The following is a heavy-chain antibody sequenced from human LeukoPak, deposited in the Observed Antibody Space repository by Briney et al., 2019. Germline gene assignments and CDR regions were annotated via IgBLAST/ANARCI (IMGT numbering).Heavy chain of an antibody. D-gene: IGHD1-26*01. CDR2: VDGGGPNT. V-gene: IGHV3-23*01. CDR1: GFTFSNYA. Sequence: GSLRLSCAASGFTFSNYALGWVRQAPGKGLEWVSGVDGGGPNTLYADSVKGRFTISRDNSKSILYLQMNSLRAEDTAVYYCARDPRVGVTAAGFFHHWGQGTLVTVSS. J-gene: IGHJ1*01. CDR3: ARDPRVGVTAAGFFHH.